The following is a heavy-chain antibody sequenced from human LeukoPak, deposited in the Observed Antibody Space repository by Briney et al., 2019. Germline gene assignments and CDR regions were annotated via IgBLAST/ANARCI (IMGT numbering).Heavy chain of an antibody. CDR2: ISSSSSTI. Sequence: GGSLRLSCAASGFTFSSYSMNWVRQAPGKGLEWVSYISSSSSTIYYADSVEGRFTISRDNAKNSLYLQMNSLRAEDTAVYYCARDLYYYGSGSFGKYYYYGMDVWGQGTTVTVSS. D-gene: IGHD3-10*01. CDR1: GFTFSSYS. V-gene: IGHV3-48*01. CDR3: ARDLYYYGSGSFGKYYYYGMDV. J-gene: IGHJ6*02.